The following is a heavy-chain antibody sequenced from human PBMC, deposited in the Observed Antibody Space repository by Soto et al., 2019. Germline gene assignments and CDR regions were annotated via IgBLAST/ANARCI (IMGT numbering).Heavy chain of an antibody. J-gene: IGHJ4*02. CDR1: GFTFSSYS. CDR3: ARGPEPYYFDY. V-gene: IGHV3-21*01. Sequence: EVQLVESGGGLVKPGGSLRLSCAASGFTFSSYSMNWVRQAPGKGLEWVSSISSSSSYIYYADSVKGRFTISRDNAKNSRYLQMNSLRAEDTAVYSCARGPEPYYFDYWGQGTLVTVSS. CDR2: ISSSSSYI.